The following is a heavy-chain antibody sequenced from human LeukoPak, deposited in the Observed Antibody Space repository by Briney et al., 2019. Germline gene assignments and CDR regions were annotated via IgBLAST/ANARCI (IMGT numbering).Heavy chain of an antibody. V-gene: IGHV4-34*01. CDR3: ARVVVMPYYFDY. CDR1: GGSFSGYY. D-gene: IGHD3-22*01. J-gene: IGHJ4*02. Sequence: SETLSLTCAVYGGSFSGYYWSWIRQPPGEGLEWIGEINHSGSTNYNPSLKSRVTISVDTSKNQFSLKLSSVTAADTAVYYCARVVVMPYYFDYWGQGTLVTVSS. CDR2: INHSGST.